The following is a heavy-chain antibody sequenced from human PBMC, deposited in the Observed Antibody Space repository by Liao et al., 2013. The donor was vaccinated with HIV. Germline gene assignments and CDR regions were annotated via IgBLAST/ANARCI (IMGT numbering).Heavy chain of an antibody. D-gene: IGHD1-7*01. Sequence: QVQLQQWGAGLLKPSETLSLTCAVYGGSFSGYYWSWIRQPPGKGLEWIGEINHSGSTNYNPSLKSRVTISVDTSKNQFSLKLSSVTAADTAVYYCASAKLELRYNWFDPWGQGTLVTVSS. CDR2: INHSGST. J-gene: IGHJ5*02. V-gene: IGHV4-34*01. CDR3: ASAKLELRYNWFDP. CDR1: GGSFSGYY.